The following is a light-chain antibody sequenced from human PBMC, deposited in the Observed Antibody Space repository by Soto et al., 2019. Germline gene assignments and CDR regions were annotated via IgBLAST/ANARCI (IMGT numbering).Light chain of an antibody. V-gene: IGKV1-39*01. J-gene: IGKJ2*01. CDR1: QSISTY. CDR3: QQTYSTPPKYT. Sequence: DIQMTQSPSSLSVSVGDRVTLTCRASQSISTYLNWYQAKPGMAPKLLIYGASTLQSGVPSRFSGSGSGTDFTLTISSLQPADIATYYCQQTYSTPPKYTFGQGTKLEIK. CDR2: GAS.